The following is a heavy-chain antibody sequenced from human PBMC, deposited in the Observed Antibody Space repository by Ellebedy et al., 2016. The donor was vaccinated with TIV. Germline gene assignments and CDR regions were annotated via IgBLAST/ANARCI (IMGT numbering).Heavy chain of an antibody. D-gene: IGHD3-16*01. Sequence: GGSLRLSXAASGFTFNFYSMNWVRQAAGKGLEWISFIIGTGTTRHYADSVMGRFTISRDNDKNLLFLQMNSLGDDDTAVYYCARRGNYLGDAFDIWGQGTVVIVSS. J-gene: IGHJ3*02. CDR2: IIGTGTTR. CDR3: ARRGNYLGDAFDI. CDR1: GFTFNFYS. V-gene: IGHV3-48*02.